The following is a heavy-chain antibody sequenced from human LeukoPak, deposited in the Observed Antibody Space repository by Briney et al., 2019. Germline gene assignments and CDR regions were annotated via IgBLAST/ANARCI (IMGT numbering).Heavy chain of an antibody. J-gene: IGHJ6*03. CDR1: GGSISSYY. D-gene: IGHD3-10*01. CDR2: IYYSGST. V-gene: IGHV4-59*01. Sequence: SETLSLTCTVSGGSISSYYWSWIRQPSGKGLEWIGYIYYSGSTNYNPSLKSRVTISVDTSKNQFSLKLSSVTAADTAVYYCARAGRFGELYYYYYYMDVWGKGTTVTVSS. CDR3: ARAGRFGELYYYYYYMDV.